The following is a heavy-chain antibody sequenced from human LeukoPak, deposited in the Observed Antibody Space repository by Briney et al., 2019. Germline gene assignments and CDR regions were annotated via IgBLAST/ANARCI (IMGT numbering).Heavy chain of an antibody. CDR3: ARLGTDGSGSYWYYYYYMDV. V-gene: IGHV4-39*01. Sequence: PSETLSLTCTVSGGSISSSSYYWGGLRQPPGRGREWIGSIYYSGSTYYNPSLKSRVTISVDTSKNQFSLKLSSVTAADTAVYYCARLGTDGSGSYWYYYYYMDVWGKGTTVTVSS. J-gene: IGHJ6*03. D-gene: IGHD3-10*01. CDR1: GGSISSSSYY. CDR2: IYYSGST.